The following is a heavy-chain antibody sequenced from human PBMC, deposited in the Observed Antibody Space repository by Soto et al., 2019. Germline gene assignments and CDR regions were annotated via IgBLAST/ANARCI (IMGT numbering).Heavy chain of an antibody. CDR3: AREMGYYGSGSYHYFDY. CDR2: ISAYNGNT. Sequence: ASVKVSCKASGYTFTSYGISWVRQAPGQGLEWMGWISAYNGNTNYAQKLQGRVTMTTDTSTSTAYMELRSLRSDDTAVYYCAREMGYYGSGSYHYFDYRGQGNLVTVYS. V-gene: IGHV1-18*01. J-gene: IGHJ4*02. CDR1: GYTFTSYG. D-gene: IGHD3-10*01.